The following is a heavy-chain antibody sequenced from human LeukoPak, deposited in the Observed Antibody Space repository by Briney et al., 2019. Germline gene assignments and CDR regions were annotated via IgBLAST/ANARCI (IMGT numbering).Heavy chain of an antibody. D-gene: IGHD2-21*01. CDR1: GFTFSSYS. CDR2: ISSTSSTI. CDR3: AKVVSVVVGIVVRDRRDY. J-gene: IGHJ4*02. Sequence: GGSLRLSCAASGFTFSSYSMNWVRQAPGKGLEWVSYISSTSSTIYYADSVKGRFTISRDNSKNTLYLQMNSLRAEDTAVYYCAKVVSVVVGIVVRDRRDYWGQGTLVTVSS. V-gene: IGHV3-48*01.